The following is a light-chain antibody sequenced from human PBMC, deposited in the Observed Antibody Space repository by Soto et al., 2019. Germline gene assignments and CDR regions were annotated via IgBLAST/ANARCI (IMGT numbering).Light chain of an antibody. J-gene: IGKJ4*01. Sequence: EIVMTQSPATLSVSPGERATLSCRASQSVSDNLAWYQQKPGQAPRLLIYGASTRATGIPARFSGSGSGTEFTLTISRLEPEDFAVYYCQHYGSSPPLTFGGGTKVEIK. CDR1: QSVSDN. CDR2: GAS. CDR3: QHYGSSPPLT. V-gene: IGKV3-15*01.